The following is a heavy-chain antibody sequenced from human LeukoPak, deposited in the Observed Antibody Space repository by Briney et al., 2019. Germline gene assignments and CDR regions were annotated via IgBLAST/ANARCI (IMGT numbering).Heavy chain of an antibody. CDR1: GGSISSYY. Sequence: ETLSLTCTVSGGSISSYYWSWIRQPPGKGLEWIGYIYYSGSTNYNPSLKSRVTISVDTSKNQFSLKLSSVTAADTAVYYCARAVLYYYYMDVWGKGTTVTVSS. V-gene: IGHV4-59*01. CDR2: IYYSGST. J-gene: IGHJ6*03. CDR3: ARAVLYYYYMDV.